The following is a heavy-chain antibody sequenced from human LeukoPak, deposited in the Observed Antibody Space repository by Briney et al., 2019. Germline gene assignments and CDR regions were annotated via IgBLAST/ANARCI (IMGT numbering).Heavy chain of an antibody. J-gene: IGHJ6*03. CDR3: ARDTLMEDFWTDYMDV. CDR2: ISSSSSYI. V-gene: IGHV3-21*01. CDR1: GFTFSSYS. Sequence: GGSLRLSCAASGFTFSSYSMNWVRQAPGKGLEWVSSISSSSSYIYYADSVKGRFTISRDNAKNSLYLQMNSLRAEDTAAYYCARDTLMEDFWTDYMDVWGKGTTVTVSS. D-gene: IGHD3/OR15-3a*01.